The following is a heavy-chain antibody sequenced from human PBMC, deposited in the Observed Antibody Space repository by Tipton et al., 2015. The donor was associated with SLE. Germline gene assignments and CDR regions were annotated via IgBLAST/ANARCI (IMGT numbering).Heavy chain of an antibody. CDR2: IYYNGNT. CDR1: GGSISTGDYY. CDR3: ASHDIVLQS. Sequence: TLSLTCTVSGGSISTGDYYWSWIRQPPGKSLEWIGYIYYNGNTYYNPSLKSRVTISVDTSKNQFSLNLTSVTAADTAVYYCASHDIVLQSWGQGTLVTVSS. D-gene: IGHD2-15*01. V-gene: IGHV4-30-4*08. J-gene: IGHJ4*02.